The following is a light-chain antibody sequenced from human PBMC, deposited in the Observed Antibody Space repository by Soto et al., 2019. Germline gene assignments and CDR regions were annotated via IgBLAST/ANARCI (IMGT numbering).Light chain of an antibody. V-gene: IGLV2-14*01. CDR2: DVS. Sequence: QSALTQPASVSGFPGQSITISCTGTSSDVGGYNYVSWYQQHPGKAPKLMIYDVSNRPSGVSNRFSGSKSSNTASLTISGLQAEDEADYYCSSYTSSSTVRVVFGGGTKLTVL. CDR3: SSYTSSSTVRVV. CDR1: SSDVGGYNY. J-gene: IGLJ2*01.